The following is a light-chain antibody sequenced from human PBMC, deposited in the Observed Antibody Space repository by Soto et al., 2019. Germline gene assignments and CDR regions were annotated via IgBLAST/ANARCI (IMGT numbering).Light chain of an antibody. CDR3: ASLTTTNFV. CDR1: SSDVGAYNL. CDR2: EVT. V-gene: IGLV2-14*01. Sequence: QSVLTQPASVSGSPGQSITISCTGTSSDVGAYNLVSWYQHLPDKAPKLIISEVTNRPSGVSDRFSGSKSGNTASLTISGLRAEDEADYYCASLTTTNFVFGSGTKVTVL. J-gene: IGLJ1*01.